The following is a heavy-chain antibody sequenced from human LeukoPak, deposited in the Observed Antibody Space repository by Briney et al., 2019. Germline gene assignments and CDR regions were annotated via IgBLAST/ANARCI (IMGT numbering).Heavy chain of an antibody. Sequence: GRSLTLSCAASGFTFSSYSMNWVRQAPGKGLEWVSSISSSSSYIYYADSVKGRFTISRDNAKNSLYLQMNSLRAEDTAVYYCARSGHSSSSGSAFDIWGQGTMVTVSS. D-gene: IGHD6-6*01. CDR1: GFTFSSYS. J-gene: IGHJ3*02. CDR2: ISSSSSYI. V-gene: IGHV3-21*01. CDR3: ARSGHSSSSGSAFDI.